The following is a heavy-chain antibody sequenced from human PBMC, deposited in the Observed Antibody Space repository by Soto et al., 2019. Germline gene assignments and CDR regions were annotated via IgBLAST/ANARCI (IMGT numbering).Heavy chain of an antibody. J-gene: IGHJ4*02. Sequence: GGSLRLSCAASGFTFSSYGMHWVRQAPGKGLEWVAVISYDGSNKYYADSVKGRFTISRDNAKNSLYLQMNSLRAEDTAVYYCARWPRLLDSWGQGTLVTVSS. CDR2: ISYDGSNK. CDR3: ARWPRLLDS. D-gene: IGHD6-6*01. V-gene: IGHV3-30*03. CDR1: GFTFSSYG.